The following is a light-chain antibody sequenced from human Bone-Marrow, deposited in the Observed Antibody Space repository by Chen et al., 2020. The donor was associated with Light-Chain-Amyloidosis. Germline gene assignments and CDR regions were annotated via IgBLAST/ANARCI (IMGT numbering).Light chain of an antibody. CDR3: QSADSSGTYEVI. J-gene: IGLJ2*01. Sequence: GQTARITCSGDDLPTKYAYWYQQKPGQAPVLVIHRDTERPSGISERFAGSSSGTTATLTISGVQAEDEADYHCQSADSSGTYEVIFGGGTKLTVL. V-gene: IGLV3-25*03. CDR2: RDT. CDR1: DLPTKY.